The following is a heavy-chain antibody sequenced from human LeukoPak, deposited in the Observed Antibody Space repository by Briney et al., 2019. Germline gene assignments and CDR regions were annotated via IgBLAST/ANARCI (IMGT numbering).Heavy chain of an antibody. CDR1: GGSVSSYY. CDR2: IYYSGSS. J-gene: IGHJ4*02. CDR3: ARGEVGATTDFDY. D-gene: IGHD1-26*01. Sequence: SETLSLTCTVSGGSVSSYYWNWIRQPPGKGLEWIGYIYYSGSSNYNPSLKSRATISIDTSKNQFSLKLNSVTAADTAVYYCARGEVGATTDFDYWGQGTLVTVSS. V-gene: IGHV4-59*02.